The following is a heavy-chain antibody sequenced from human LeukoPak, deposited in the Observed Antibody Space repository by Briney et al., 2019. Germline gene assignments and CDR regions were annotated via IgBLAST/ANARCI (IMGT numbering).Heavy chain of an antibody. CDR3: ASTTERGAIAAAGTESQTRDYYYYMDV. J-gene: IGHJ6*03. CDR1: GGSISSSSYY. V-gene: IGHV4-39*01. D-gene: IGHD6-13*01. CDR2: IYYSGST. Sequence: SETLSLTCTVSGGSISSSSYYWGWIRQPPGKGLEWIGSIYYSGSTYYNPSLKSRVTISVDTSKNQFSLKLSSVTAADTAVYYCASTTERGAIAAAGTESQTRDYYYYMDVWGKGTTVTVSS.